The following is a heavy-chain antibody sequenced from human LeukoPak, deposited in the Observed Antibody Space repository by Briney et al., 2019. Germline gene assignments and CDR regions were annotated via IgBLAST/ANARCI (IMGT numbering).Heavy chain of an antibody. Sequence: SETLSLTCAVYGGSFSGYYWSWIRQPPGKGLEWIGEINHSGSTYYNPSLKSRVTISVDTSKNQFSLKLSSVTAADTAVYYCAGGVIWVGDGMDVWGKGTTVTVSS. V-gene: IGHV4-34*01. CDR1: GGSFSGYY. J-gene: IGHJ6*04. D-gene: IGHD3-10*01. CDR3: AGGVIWVGDGMDV. CDR2: INHSGST.